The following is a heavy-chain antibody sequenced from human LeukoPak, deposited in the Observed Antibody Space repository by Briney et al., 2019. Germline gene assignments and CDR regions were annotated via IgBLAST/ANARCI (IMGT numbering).Heavy chain of an antibody. V-gene: IGHV4-4*02. D-gene: IGHD4-17*01. CDR2: IYHNGIT. CDR3: ARGLNRNDYGDYSY. CDR1: GVSISSSNW. Sequence: PSETLSLTCVVSGVSISSSNWWSWVRQPPGKGLEWIGQIYHNGITNYNPSLKSRVTISVQTSKNQFSLKLSSVTAADTAVYYCARGLNRNDYGDYSYWGQGTLVTVSS. J-gene: IGHJ4*02.